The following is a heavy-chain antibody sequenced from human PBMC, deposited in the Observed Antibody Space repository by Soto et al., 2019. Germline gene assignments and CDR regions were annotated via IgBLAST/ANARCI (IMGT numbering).Heavy chain of an antibody. V-gene: IGHV6-1*01. Sequence: PSQTLSLTCAISGDSVSSNSAAWNWIRQSPSRGLEWLGRTYHRSKWYNDYAVSVKSRITINPDTSKNQFSLQLNSVTPEDTAVYYCARENLVVVVPAAMRPYYYYGMDVWGQGTTVTVSS. CDR3: ARENLVVVVPAAMRPYYYYGMDV. CDR2: TYHRSKWYN. J-gene: IGHJ6*02. CDR1: GDSVSSNSAA. D-gene: IGHD2-2*01.